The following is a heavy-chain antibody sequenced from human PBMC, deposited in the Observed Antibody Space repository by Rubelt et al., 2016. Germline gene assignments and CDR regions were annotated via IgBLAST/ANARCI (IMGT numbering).Heavy chain of an antibody. J-gene: IGHJ4*02. CDR2: ISDNSNYI. CDR1: GFTFSSYS. D-gene: IGHD6-19*01. Sequence: PGGSLRLTCTASGFTFSSYSMNWVRQAPGKGLQWVSSISDNSNYIYFADSLKGRFTISRDNAKNSLFLQMDSLRDEDTALYYCARSSGRNYFDYWGQGTLVSVSS. CDR3: ARSSGRNYFDY. V-gene: IGHV3-21*01.